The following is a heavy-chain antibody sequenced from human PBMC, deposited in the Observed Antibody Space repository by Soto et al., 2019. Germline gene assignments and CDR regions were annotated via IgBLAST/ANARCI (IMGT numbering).Heavy chain of an antibody. CDR1: AGSISSSSYY. CDR2: IYYSGST. Sequence: QLHLQVSGPGLLKPSETLSLTCTVSAGSISSSSYYWGWIRQPPGTGLVWIGSIYYSGSTYYNPSLKSRVTIAVDRSKSRFSLKLSSVTAADTAVYYCARHVNVWGRPAKCDPWGQGTLVIVTS. CDR3: ARHVNVWGRPAKCDP. J-gene: IGHJ5*02. V-gene: IGHV4-39*01. D-gene: IGHD3-16*01.